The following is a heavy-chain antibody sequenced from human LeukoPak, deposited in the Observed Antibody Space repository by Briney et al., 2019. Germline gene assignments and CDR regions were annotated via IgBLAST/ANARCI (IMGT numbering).Heavy chain of an antibody. V-gene: IGHV1-69*04. CDR2: IIPILGIA. Sequence: ASVKVSCKASGGTFSSYAISWVRQAPGQGLEWMGRIIPILGIANYAQKFQGRVTITADKSTSTAYMELSSLRSEDTAVYYCARHVDIVATAHLGYWGQGTLVTVSS. D-gene: IGHD5-12*01. CDR3: ARHVDIVATAHLGY. J-gene: IGHJ4*02. CDR1: GGTFSSYA.